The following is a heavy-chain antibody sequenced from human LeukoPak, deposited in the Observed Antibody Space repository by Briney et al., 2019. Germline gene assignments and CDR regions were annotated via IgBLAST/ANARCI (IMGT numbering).Heavy chain of an antibody. CDR1: GFTFSSYS. J-gene: IGHJ3*02. CDR2: ISSSSSYI. V-gene: IGHV3-21*01. CDR3: ARESPQYCSSTSCLPYPIDI. Sequence: GGSLRLSCAASGFTFSSYSMNWVRQAPGKGLEWVSSISSSSSYIYYADSVKGRFTISRDNAKNSLYLQMNSLRAEDTAVYYCARESPQYCSSTSCLPYPIDIWGQGTMVTVSS. D-gene: IGHD2-2*01.